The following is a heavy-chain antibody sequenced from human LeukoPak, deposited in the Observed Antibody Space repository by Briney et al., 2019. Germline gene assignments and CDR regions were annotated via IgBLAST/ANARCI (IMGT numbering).Heavy chain of an antibody. Sequence: GGSLRLSCAASGFTFSSYGMHWVRQAPGKGLEWVAVIWYDGSNKYYADSVKGRFTISRDNSKNTLYLQMNSLRAEDTAVYYRAREAYCSGGSCYFDYWGQGTLVTVSS. J-gene: IGHJ4*02. CDR1: GFTFSSYG. D-gene: IGHD2-15*01. V-gene: IGHV3-33*01. CDR3: AREAYCSGGSCYFDY. CDR2: IWYDGSNK.